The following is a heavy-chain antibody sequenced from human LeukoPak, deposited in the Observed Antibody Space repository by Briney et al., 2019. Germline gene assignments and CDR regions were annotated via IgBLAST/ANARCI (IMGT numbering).Heavy chain of an antibody. CDR3: ARGKLLMVYAIIKYRWFDP. CDR1: GGSFSGYY. D-gene: IGHD2-8*01. V-gene: IGHV4-34*01. Sequence: SETLSLTCAVYGGSFSGYYWSWIRQPPGKGLEWIGEINHSGSTNYNPSLKSRVTISVDTSKNQFSLKLSSVTAADTAVYYCARGKLLMVYAIIKYRWFDPWGQGTLVTVSS. J-gene: IGHJ5*02. CDR2: INHSGST.